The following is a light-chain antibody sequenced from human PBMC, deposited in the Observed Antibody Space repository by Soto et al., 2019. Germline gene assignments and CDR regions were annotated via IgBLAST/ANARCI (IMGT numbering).Light chain of an antibody. CDR3: QQNFNFPRT. CDR2: AAS. V-gene: IGKV1-6*01. J-gene: IGKJ1*01. CDR1: QGIRND. Sequence: IQMTQSPASLSASVGDRVTITCRASQGIRNDLGWYQQKPGKAPKLLIYAASNLQSGVPSRFSGSGSGTDFTLTISSLQPEDFATDYCQQNFNFPRTFGQVTKVDIK.